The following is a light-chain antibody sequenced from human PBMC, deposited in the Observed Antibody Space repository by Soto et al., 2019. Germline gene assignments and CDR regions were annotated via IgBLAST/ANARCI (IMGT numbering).Light chain of an antibody. J-gene: IGKJ4*01. Sequence: DIQMTQSPSSLSASVGDRVTITCRASQSISTYLSGYQQKPGRAPNLLIYTASSLRIGVPSRFSGSGSGTEFTLTISSLQPEDFAIYYCEQRYSTPQVTFGGGTKVEIK. CDR1: QSISTY. CDR3: EQRYSTPQVT. CDR2: TAS. V-gene: IGKV1-39*01.